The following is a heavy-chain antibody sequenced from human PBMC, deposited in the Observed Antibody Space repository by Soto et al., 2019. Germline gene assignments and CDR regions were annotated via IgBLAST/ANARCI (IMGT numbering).Heavy chain of an antibody. CDR1: GFTFSGYG. Sequence: QVQLVESGGGVVQPGRSLRLSCAASGFTFSGYGMQWVRQAPGKGLEWVAVMAYDESDQFYADSVQGRFTISRDNSKNTLYLQMNSLSAEDTAIYYCTRSLGGSSYFVSDHWGQGTLVTVSS. J-gene: IGHJ4*02. CDR3: TRSLGGSSYFVSDH. V-gene: IGHV3-30*03. D-gene: IGHD2-15*01. CDR2: MAYDESDQ.